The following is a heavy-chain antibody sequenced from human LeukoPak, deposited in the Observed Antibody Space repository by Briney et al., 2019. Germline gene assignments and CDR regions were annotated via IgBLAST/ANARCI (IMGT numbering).Heavy chain of an antibody. Sequence: GGSLRLSCAASGFTFSSYSMNWVRQAPGKGLEWVSSISSSSSYIYYADSVKGRFTISRDNAKNSLYLQMNSLRAEDTAVYYCAREGNYYGSGRPYYMDVWGKGTTVTVSS. D-gene: IGHD3-10*01. J-gene: IGHJ6*03. CDR2: ISSSSSYI. V-gene: IGHV3-21*01. CDR1: GFTFSSYS. CDR3: AREGNYYGSGRPYYMDV.